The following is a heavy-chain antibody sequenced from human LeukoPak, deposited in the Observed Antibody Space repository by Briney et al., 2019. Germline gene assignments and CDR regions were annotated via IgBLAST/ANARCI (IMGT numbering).Heavy chain of an antibody. CDR2: RYYSGSA. CDR1: SSPNSSSSSH. CDR3: ARQHFDWLSTNWFDP. V-gene: IGHV4-39*01. Sequence: PSDTLSLTCTVSSSPNSSSSSHWAWIRQPPGKVLEWIGSRYYSGSAYYNPSLKSRVTISVDTSKNQFSLNLSSVTEADTAVYCCARQHFDWLSTNWFDPWGQGTLVSVSS. D-gene: IGHD3-9*01. J-gene: IGHJ5*02.